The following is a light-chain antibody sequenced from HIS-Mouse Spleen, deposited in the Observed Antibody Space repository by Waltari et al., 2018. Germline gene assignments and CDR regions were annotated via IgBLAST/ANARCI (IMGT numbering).Light chain of an antibody. CDR1: QSISSY. CDR2: AAS. J-gene: IGKJ1*01. Sequence: DIQMTQSPSLLSASVGDRVTITCRASQSISSYLNWYQQKPGKAPKLLIYAASSLQSGVPSRFSGSGSGTDFTLTISSLQPEDFATYYCQQSYSTPRTFGQGTKVEIK. CDR3: QQSYSTPRT. V-gene: IGKV1-39*01.